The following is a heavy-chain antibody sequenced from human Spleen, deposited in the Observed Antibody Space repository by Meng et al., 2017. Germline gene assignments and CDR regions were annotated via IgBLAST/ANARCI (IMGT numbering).Heavy chain of an antibody. CDR3: ARTPLYHSSGYYTGLYYYGMDV. CDR2: ISGSGVST. V-gene: IGHV3-23*01. J-gene: IGHJ6*02. Sequence: GESLKISCAASGFTFSSYAMSWVRQAPGKGLEWVSAISGSGVSTYYADSVKGRFTISRDNSKNTLYLQMNSLRAEDTAVYYCARTPLYHSSGYYTGLYYYGMDVWGHGTTVTVSS. CDR1: GFTFSSYA. D-gene: IGHD3-22*01.